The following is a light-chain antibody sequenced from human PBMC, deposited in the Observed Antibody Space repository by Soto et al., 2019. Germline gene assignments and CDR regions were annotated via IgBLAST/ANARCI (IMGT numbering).Light chain of an antibody. CDR1: QSVRSSY. Sequence: EIVLTQSPDTLSLSPGESAALSCRASQSVRSSYLAWYQQTPGQTPRLLIYAASSRATGIPDRFSGSVSGTDFSLTISRLQAEDLAVYYCQQYGSSPRTFGQGTKVDIK. CDR3: QQYGSSPRT. J-gene: IGKJ1*01. CDR2: AAS. V-gene: IGKV3-20*01.